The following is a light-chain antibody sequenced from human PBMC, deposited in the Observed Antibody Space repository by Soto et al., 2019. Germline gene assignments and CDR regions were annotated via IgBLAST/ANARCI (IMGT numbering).Light chain of an antibody. V-gene: IGKV1-39*01. J-gene: IGKJ4*01. Sequence: IQMTQSPSSLSASVGDSVTITCRASQSITSYLNWYQQKPGKAPKLLIFAASSLQSGVPSRFSGSGSGTDFTLTINRMQPEDVATYYCQQTDSYPSTVGGVTKV. CDR3: QQTDSYPST. CDR2: AAS. CDR1: QSITSY.